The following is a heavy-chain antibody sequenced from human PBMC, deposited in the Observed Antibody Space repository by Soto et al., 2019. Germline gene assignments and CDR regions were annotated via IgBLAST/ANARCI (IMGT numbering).Heavy chain of an antibody. D-gene: IGHD2-15*01. CDR2: IWYDGSNK. CDR3: ARDSRYCSGGSCYSENWYFDL. Sequence: QVQLVESGGGVVQPGRSLRLSCAASGFTFSSYGMHWVRQAPGKGLEWVAAIWYDGSNKYYADSVKGRFTISRDNSKNTLYLQMNSLRAEDTAVYYCARDSRYCSGGSCYSENWYFDLWGRGTLVTVSS. J-gene: IGHJ2*01. CDR1: GFTFSSYG. V-gene: IGHV3-33*01.